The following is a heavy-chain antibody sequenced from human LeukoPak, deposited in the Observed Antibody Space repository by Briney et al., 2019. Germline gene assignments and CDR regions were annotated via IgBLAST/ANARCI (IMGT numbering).Heavy chain of an antibody. J-gene: IGHJ4*02. D-gene: IGHD5-18*01. CDR2: IYYSGST. V-gene: IGHV4-59*01. CDR1: GGSISSYY. Sequence: SETLSLTCTVSGGSISSYYWSWIRQPPGKGLEWIGYIYYSGSTNYNPSLKSRVTISVDTSKNQFSLKLSSVTAADTAVYYCARDGSRGYSYSYLGYWGQGTLVTVSS. CDR3: ARDGSRGYSYSYLGY.